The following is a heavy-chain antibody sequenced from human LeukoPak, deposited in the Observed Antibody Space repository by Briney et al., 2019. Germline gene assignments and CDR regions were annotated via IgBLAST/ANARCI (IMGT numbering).Heavy chain of an antibody. CDR1: AFTFHDYG. J-gene: IGHJ4*02. CDR3: ARDLWAEATPRGYFDY. D-gene: IGHD6-19*01. V-gene: IGHV3-20*04. Sequence: PGGSLRLSCAASAFTFHDYGMSWVRQAPGKGLEWVSGINWNGGSTGYADSVKGRFTISRDNAKNSLYLQMNSLRAEDTALYYCARDLWAEATPRGYFDYWGQGTLVTVSS. CDR2: INWNGGST.